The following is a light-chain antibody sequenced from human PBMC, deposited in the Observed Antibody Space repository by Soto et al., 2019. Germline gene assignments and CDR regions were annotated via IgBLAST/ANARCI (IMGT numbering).Light chain of an antibody. CDR1: SRDIGGYDF. J-gene: IGLJ1*01. Sequence: SGLTRPPSASGSPGQAVTISCTGTSRDIGGYDFVSWYQVRPGEAPQLIIYNVNGRPSGVPRRFSGSKSGNTASLTVSGLQAVDEADYYCSSYADANIYVYGTGTKV. CDR3: SSYADANIYV. V-gene: IGLV2-8*01. CDR2: NVN.